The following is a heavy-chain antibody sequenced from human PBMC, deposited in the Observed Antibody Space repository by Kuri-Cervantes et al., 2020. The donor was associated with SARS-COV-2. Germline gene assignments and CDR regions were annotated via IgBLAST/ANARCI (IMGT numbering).Heavy chain of an antibody. J-gene: IGHJ6*03. V-gene: IGHV3-11*04. CDR3: AKCRVVPAQRGLYYMDV. CDR2: ISSSGSTI. CDR1: GFTFSDYY. Sequence: GESLKISCAASGFTFSDYYMSWIRQAPGKGLEWVSYISSSGSTIYYADSVKGRFTISRDNAKNSLYLQMNSLRAEDTAVYYCAKCRVVPAQRGLYYMDVWGKGTTVTVSS. D-gene: IGHD2-2*01.